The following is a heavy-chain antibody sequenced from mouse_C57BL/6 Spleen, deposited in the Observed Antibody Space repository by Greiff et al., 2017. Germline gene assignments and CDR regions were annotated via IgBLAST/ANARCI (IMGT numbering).Heavy chain of an antibody. CDR3: ARWGDGYDEGYAMDY. D-gene: IGHD2-2*01. CDR2: IYPRDGST. V-gene: IGHV1-78*01. Sequence: QVQLQQSDAELVKPGASVKISCKVSGYTFTDHTIHWMKQRPEQGLEWIGYIYPRDGSTKYNEKFKGKATLTADKSSSTAYMQLNSLTSEDSAVYVCARWGDGYDEGYAMDYWGQGTSVTVSS. J-gene: IGHJ4*01. CDR1: GYTFTDHT.